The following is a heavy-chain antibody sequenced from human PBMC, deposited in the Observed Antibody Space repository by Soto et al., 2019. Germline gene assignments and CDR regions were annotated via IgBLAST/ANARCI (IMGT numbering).Heavy chain of an antibody. CDR2: IYYSGNT. CDR3: ARYFYGEIDY. J-gene: IGHJ4*02. V-gene: IGHV4-39*01. CDR1: GGSISSSSYY. Sequence: SETLSLTCTVPGGSISSSSYYWGWIRQPPGKGLEWIGSIYYSGNTYYNPSLKSRVTISVDTSKNQFSLKLSSVTAADTAVYYCARYFYGEIDYWGQGTLVTVSS. D-gene: IGHD4-17*01.